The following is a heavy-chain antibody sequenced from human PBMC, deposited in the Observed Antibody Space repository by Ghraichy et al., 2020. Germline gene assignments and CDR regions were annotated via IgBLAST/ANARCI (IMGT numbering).Heavy chain of an antibody. J-gene: IGHJ4*02. D-gene: IGHD6-19*01. V-gene: IGHV2-5*02. CDR1: GFSLSTSGVG. CDR2: IYWDDDK. CDR3: AHMGSKWLVRAFDY. Sequence: SGPTLVKPTQTLTLTCTFSGFSLSTSGVGVGWIRQPPGKALEWLALIYWDDDKRYSPSLKSRLTITKDTSKNQVVLTMTNMDPVDTATYYCAHMGSKWLVRAFDYSGPGTLFTFA.